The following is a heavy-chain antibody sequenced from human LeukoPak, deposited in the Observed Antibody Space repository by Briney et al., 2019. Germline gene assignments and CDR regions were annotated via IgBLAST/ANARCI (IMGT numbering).Heavy chain of an antibody. V-gene: IGHV3-53*01. CDR1: GFTVSSNY. CDR3: ARVRVEQWLVLIASYYFDY. Sequence: GSLRLSCAASGFTVSSNYMSWVRQAPGKGLEGGSVIYSGGSTYYADSVKGLFTISRDNSKNTLYLQMNSLRAEDTAVYYCARVRVEQWLVLIASYYFDYWGQGTLVTVSS. D-gene: IGHD6-19*01. CDR2: IYSGGST. J-gene: IGHJ4*02.